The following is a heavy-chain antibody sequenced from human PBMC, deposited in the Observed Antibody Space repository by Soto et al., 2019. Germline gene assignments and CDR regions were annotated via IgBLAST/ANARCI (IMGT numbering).Heavy chain of an antibody. J-gene: IGHJ4*02. V-gene: IGHV3-23*01. CDR3: ANTGTFPNSPEFDY. CDR2: ISGSGGST. CDR1: GFTFSSYA. Sequence: GGSLRLSCAASGFTFSSYAMSWVRQAPGKGLEWVSAISGSGGSTYYADSVKGRFTISRDNSKNTLYLQMNSLRAEDTAVYYCANTGTFPNSPEFDYWGQGTLVTVSS. D-gene: IGHD1-7*01.